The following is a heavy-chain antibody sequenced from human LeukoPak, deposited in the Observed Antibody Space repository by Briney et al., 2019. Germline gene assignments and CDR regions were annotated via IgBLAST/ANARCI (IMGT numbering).Heavy chain of an antibody. CDR3: ARSITMIVDWFDP. D-gene: IGHD3-22*01. J-gene: IGHJ5*02. CDR1: GFSFGDYG. CDR2: ITSGSDYI. Sequence: GGSLRLSCAASGFSFGDYGMSWVRQVPGKGLEWVASITSGSDYIYYADSVKGRFTISRDNAKNSLYLQMNSLRAEDTAVYFCARSITMIVDWFDPWGQGTLVTVSS. V-gene: IGHV3-21*01.